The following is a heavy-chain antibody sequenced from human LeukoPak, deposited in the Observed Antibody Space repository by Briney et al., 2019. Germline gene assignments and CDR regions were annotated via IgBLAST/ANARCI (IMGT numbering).Heavy chain of an antibody. J-gene: IGHJ6*03. CDR3: AMVFSGFGCIYYYYYYMYV. D-gene: IGHD3-10*01. CDR1: GYCISSGYY. Sequence: SETLSLTCAVSGYCISSGYYWGWIRQPPGKGLEWFGIIYHTGSTYYNPSLKSRVTISVDTSKNQFSLQLSTLTAADTAVYYCAMVFSGFGCIYYYYYYMYVWGKGTTVTVSS. CDR2: IYHTGST. V-gene: IGHV4-38-2*01.